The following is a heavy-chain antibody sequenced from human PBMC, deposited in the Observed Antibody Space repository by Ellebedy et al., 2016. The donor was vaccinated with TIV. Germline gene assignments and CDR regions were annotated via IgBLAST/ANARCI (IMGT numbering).Heavy chain of an antibody. D-gene: IGHD6-25*01. CDR1: GYTFSGYA. Sequence: GESLKISCVGSGYTFSGYAMSWVRQAPGKGLEWISGISGSLHTTHYADSVEGRFTISRDNSKNTLYLHMNSLRAEDTATYFCTLDNGFVAAAGTGYWGRGTLVTVSS. CDR2: ISGSLHTT. J-gene: IGHJ4*02. CDR3: TLDNGFVAAAGTGY. V-gene: IGHV3-23*01.